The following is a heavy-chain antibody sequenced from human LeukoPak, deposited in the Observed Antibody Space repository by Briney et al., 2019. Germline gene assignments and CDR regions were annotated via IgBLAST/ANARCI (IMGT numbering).Heavy chain of an antibody. J-gene: IGHJ4*02. D-gene: IGHD3-9*01. CDR3: ARGTTYYDILTGYYFDY. CDR1: GFTFSSYW. V-gene: IGHV3-7*04. Sequence: PGGSLRLSCAASGFTFSSYWMSWVRQAPGKGLEWVANIKQDGSEKYYVDSVKGRFTISRDNAKNSLYLQMNSLRAEDTAVYYCARGTTYYDILTGYYFDYWGQGTLVTVSS. CDR2: IKQDGSEK.